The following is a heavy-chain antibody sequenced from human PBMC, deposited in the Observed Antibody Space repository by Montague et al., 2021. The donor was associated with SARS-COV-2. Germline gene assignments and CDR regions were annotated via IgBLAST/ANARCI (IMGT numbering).Heavy chain of an antibody. Sequence: SETLSLTCTVSGGSISSSSNYWGWIRQPPGKGLEWIGSIYYSGSTYYNPSLQSRVTISVDTSKNQFSLKLTSVTAADTAVYCCARFGWFGELSSGNWFDPWGQGTMVTVSS. J-gene: IGHJ5*01. V-gene: IGHV4-39*01. CDR3: ARFGWFGELSSGNWFDP. CDR1: GGSISSSSNY. D-gene: IGHD3-10*01. CDR2: IYYSGST.